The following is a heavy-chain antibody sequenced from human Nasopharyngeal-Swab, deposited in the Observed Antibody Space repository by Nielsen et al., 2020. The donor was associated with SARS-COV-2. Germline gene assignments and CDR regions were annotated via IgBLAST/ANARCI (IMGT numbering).Heavy chain of an antibody. CDR2: ISGSGGST. Sequence: GESLKISCAASGFTFSSYAMSWVRQAPGKGLEWVSAISGSGGSTYYADSVKGRFTISRDNAKNSLYLQMNSLRAEDTAVYYCARDFSRGFDYWGQGTLVTVSS. V-gene: IGHV3-23*01. CDR3: ARDFSRGFDY. CDR1: GFTFSSYA. J-gene: IGHJ4*02.